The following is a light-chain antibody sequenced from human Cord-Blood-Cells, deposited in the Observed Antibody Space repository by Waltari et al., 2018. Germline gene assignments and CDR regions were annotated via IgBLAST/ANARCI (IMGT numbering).Light chain of an antibody. CDR3: QQYNSYPYT. V-gene: IGKV1-5*03. Sequence: DIQMTQSPSTLSASVGDRVTITCLASQSISSWLAWYQQKPGHAPKLLIYKASSLECGVPSRFSGRGSGTEFTLTISSLQPDDFATYYCQQYNSYPYTFGQGTKLEIK. J-gene: IGKJ2*01. CDR2: KAS. CDR1: QSISSW.